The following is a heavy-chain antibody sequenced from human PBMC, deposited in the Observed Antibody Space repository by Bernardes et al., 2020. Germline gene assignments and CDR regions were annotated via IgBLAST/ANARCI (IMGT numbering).Heavy chain of an antibody. Sequence: SETLSLTCTVSGGSISSYYWSWIRQPPGKGLEWIGYIYYSGSTNYNPSLKSRVTISVDTSKNQFSLKLSSVTAADTAVYYCARGAGCSSTSCYHAQYYYYYMDVWGKGTTVTVSS. CDR2: IYYSGST. J-gene: IGHJ6*03. D-gene: IGHD2-2*01. V-gene: IGHV4-59*01. CDR1: GGSISSYY. CDR3: ARGAGCSSTSCYHAQYYYYYMDV.